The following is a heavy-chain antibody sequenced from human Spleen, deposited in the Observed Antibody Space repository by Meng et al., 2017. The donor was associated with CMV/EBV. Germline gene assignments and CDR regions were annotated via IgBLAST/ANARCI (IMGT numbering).Heavy chain of an antibody. CDR3: ARLYRFGRLMLLKNEAFDV. CDR1: GGAFGNYC. V-gene: IGHV4-34*01. J-gene: IGHJ3*01. D-gene: IGHD3-16*01. CDR2: IHHSGST. Sequence: GSLRLSCAAYGGAFGNYCWTWIRQPPGKGLEWIGEIHHSGSTKYNPSLNSRVTISIDTSKNQFSLRLTSVIAADTAVYYCARLYRFGRLMLLKNEAFDVWGQGTMVTVSS.